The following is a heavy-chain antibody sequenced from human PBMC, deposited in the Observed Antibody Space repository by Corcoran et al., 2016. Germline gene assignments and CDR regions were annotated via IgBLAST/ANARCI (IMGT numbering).Heavy chain of an antibody. D-gene: IGHD2-2*01. CDR3: ARDGGITSRLYGMDV. Sequence: EVQLVESGGGLVTPGGSLRLSCAASGLTFSSYSMNWVRQDPGWGLVWVSSISSSSSYIYYAGAVKGRFHIARYNAKNSLYLQMNSLRAEDTAVYYCARDGGITSRLYGMDVWGQGTTVTVSS. CDR2: ISSSSSYI. V-gene: IGHV3-21*01. J-gene: IGHJ6*02. CDR1: GLTFSSYS.